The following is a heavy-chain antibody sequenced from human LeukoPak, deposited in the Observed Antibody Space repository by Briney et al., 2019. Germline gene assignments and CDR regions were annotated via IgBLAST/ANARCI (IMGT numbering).Heavy chain of an antibody. J-gene: IGHJ6*03. CDR1: GFTFSSYW. Sequence: GGSLRLSCEASGFTFSSYWMTWVRQAPGKGLEWVANIKQDGSEKNYVDSVKGRFTISRDNAKNSLYLQMNSLRAEDTAVYYCARDYYRRKWFGEKIRGYDYYYMDVWGKGTTVTISS. D-gene: IGHD3-10*01. CDR3: ARDYYRRKWFGEKIRGYDYYYMDV. V-gene: IGHV3-7*01. CDR2: IKQDGSEK.